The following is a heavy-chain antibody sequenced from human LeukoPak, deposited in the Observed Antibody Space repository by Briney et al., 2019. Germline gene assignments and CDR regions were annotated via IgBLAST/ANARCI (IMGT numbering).Heavy chain of an antibody. V-gene: IGHV4-59*01. J-gene: IGHJ4*02. CDR3: ARGHGYSYYAGYYFDY. CDR1: GGSISGSY. D-gene: IGHD5-18*01. Sequence: SETLSLTCTVSGGSISGSYWSWIRQPPGKGLEWIGYIYYSGSTNYNPSLKSRVTISVDTSKNQFSLKLSSVTAADTAVYYCARGHGYSYYAGYYFDYWGQGTLVTVSS. CDR2: IYYSGST.